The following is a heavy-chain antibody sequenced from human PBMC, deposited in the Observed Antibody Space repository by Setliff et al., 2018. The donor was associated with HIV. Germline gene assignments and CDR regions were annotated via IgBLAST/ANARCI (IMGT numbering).Heavy chain of an antibody. CDR2: IYYSGST. D-gene: IGHD3-3*01. Sequence: PSETLSLTCSVSGGSTTSGGYYWSWIRQHPGKGLEYNGYIYYSGSTYYNPSLKSRVTMSIDTSTQQFFLNVTSVTAADTAVYYCAGFSYNFWVYRFDHWGQGALVTVSS. CDR3: AGFSYNFWVYRFDH. CDR1: GGSTTSGGYY. V-gene: IGHV4-31*03. J-gene: IGHJ4*02.